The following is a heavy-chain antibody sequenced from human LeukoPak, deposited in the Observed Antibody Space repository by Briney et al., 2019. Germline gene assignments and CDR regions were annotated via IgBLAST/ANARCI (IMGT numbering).Heavy chain of an antibody. D-gene: IGHD6-19*01. J-gene: IGHJ4*02. V-gene: IGHV4-59*12. CDR1: GGSISSYY. Sequence: SETLSLTCIVSGGSISSYYWSWIRQPPGKGLEWIGYIYYSGSSNYNPSLRSRVTISLDTPKNQFSLKLTSVTAADTAVYYCAGDRGTSAWYYYWGQGTLVTVSS. CDR3: AGDRGTSAWYYY. CDR2: IYYSGSS.